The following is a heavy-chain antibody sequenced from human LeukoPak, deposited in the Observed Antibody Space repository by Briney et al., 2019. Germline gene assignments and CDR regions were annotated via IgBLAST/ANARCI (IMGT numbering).Heavy chain of an antibody. CDR3: ARPIRDGYRTGAFDI. CDR1: GYSFTNYW. Sequence: GESLKISCKGSGYSFTNYWIGWARQMPGKGLEWMGIIYPGDSDTRYSPSFQGQVTISADKSITTAYLQWSSLKASDTAMYYCARPIRDGYRTGAFDIWGQGTMVTVSS. J-gene: IGHJ3*02. CDR2: IYPGDSDT. V-gene: IGHV5-51*01. D-gene: IGHD5-24*01.